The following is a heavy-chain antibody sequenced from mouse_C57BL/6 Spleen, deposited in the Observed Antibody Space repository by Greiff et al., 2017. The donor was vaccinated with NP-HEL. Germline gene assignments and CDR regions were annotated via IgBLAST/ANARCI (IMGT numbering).Heavy chain of an antibody. J-gene: IGHJ4*01. V-gene: IGHV5-4*01. CDR3: ARALSDYYGSSMDY. CDR1: GFTFSSYA. Sequence: EVQVVESGGGLVKPGGSLKLSCAASGFTFSSYAMPWVRQTPEKRLEWVATISDGGSYTYYPDNVKGRFTISRDNAKTNQYLQMSHLKSEDTAMYYCARALSDYYGSSMDYWGQGTSVTVSS. D-gene: IGHD1-1*01. CDR2: ISDGGSYT.